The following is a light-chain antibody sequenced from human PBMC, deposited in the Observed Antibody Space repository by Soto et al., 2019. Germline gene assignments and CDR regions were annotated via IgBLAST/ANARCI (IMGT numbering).Light chain of an antibody. CDR3: SSYISSNVI. V-gene: IGLV2-14*01. CDR2: DVN. CDR1: SSDVGDNNY. Sequence: QSALTQPASVSGSPGQSITISCTGTSSDVGDNNYVSWYQQHPGKAPKLMIYDVNNRPSGVSNRFSGSKSGNTASLTISGLQAEDEADYYFSSYISSNVIFGGGTKLTVL. J-gene: IGLJ2*01.